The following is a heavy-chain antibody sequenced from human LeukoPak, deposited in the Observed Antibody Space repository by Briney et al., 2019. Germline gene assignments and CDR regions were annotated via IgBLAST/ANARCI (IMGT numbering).Heavy chain of an antibody. J-gene: IGHJ6*02. CDR3: ARGIQLFTVSSRGMDV. CDR1: GGSFSGYY. D-gene: IGHD3-10*01. Sequence: SETLSLTCAVYGGSFSGYYWSWIRQPPGKGLEWIGEINHSGSTNYNPSLKSRVTISVDTSKNQFSLKLSSVTAADTAVYYCARGIQLFTVSSRGMDVWGQGTTVTVSS. CDR2: INHSGST. V-gene: IGHV4-34*01.